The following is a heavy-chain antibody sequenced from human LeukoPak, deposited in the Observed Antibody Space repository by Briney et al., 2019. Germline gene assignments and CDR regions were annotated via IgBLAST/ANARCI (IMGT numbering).Heavy chain of an antibody. CDR3: ARLIAVAGHLDY. Sequence: ASVKVSCKASGYTFTGYYMHWVRQAPGQGLEWMGWINPNSGGTNYAQKFQGRVTMTRDTSISTAYMELSRLRSDDTAVYYCARLIAVAGHLDYWGQGTLVTVSS. D-gene: IGHD6-19*01. V-gene: IGHV1-2*02. CDR2: INPNSGGT. CDR1: GYTFTGYY. J-gene: IGHJ4*02.